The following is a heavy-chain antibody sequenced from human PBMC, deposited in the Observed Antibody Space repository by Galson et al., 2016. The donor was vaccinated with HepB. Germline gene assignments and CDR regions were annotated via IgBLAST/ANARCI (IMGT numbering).Heavy chain of an antibody. J-gene: IGHJ4*02. CDR1: GFTFSNYA. Sequence: SLRLSCAASGFTFSNYAMSWVRQAPGKGLEWVSDISAGGDGTYYADSVKGRFTISRDNSRNTLFLQMNSLRAEDTAVYYCVKDQRGMGVFLWFGEPLGFWGQGSLVSVSS. CDR3: VKDQRGMGVFLWFGEPLGF. D-gene: IGHD3-10*01. CDR2: ISAGGDGT. V-gene: IGHV3-23*01.